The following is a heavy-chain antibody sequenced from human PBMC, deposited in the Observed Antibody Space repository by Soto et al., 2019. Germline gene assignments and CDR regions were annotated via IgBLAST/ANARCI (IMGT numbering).Heavy chain of an antibody. CDR1: GFTFSSYG. CDR3: AKDRTVITGTTETSDY. CDR2: ISYDGSNK. V-gene: IGHV3-30*18. J-gene: IGHJ4*02. D-gene: IGHD1-7*01. Sequence: QVQLVESGGGVVQPGRSLRLSCGASGFTFSSYGMHWVRQAPGKGLEWVAVISYDGSNKYYADSVKGRFTISRDNSKNTLYLQMNSLRAEDTAVYYCAKDRTVITGTTETSDYWGQGTLVTVSS.